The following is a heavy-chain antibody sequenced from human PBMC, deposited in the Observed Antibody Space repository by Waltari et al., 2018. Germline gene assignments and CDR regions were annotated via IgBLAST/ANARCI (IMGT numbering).Heavy chain of an antibody. V-gene: IGHV3-48*01. J-gene: IGHJ4*02. D-gene: IGHD2-2*03. CDR1: GFPFSSYS. CDR3: ARVADGSYGVFDY. Sequence: EVQLVESGGGLVQPGGSLRLSCAAPGFPFSSYSMTWVRQAPGKGLEWVSYISSSSSTIYYADSVKGRFTISRDNAKNSLYLQMNSLRAEDTAVYYCARVADGSYGVFDYWGQGTLVTVSS. CDR2: ISSSSSTI.